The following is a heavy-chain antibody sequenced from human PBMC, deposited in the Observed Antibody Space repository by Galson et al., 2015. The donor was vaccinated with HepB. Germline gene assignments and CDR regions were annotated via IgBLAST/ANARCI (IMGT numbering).Heavy chain of an antibody. Sequence: SLRLSCAASGFTFDDYAMHWVRQAPGKGLEWVSAISGSGGITYYADSVKGRFTISRDNSKNTLYLQMNSLRAEDTAVYYCAKDRGGHCGGDCYSSFDPWGQGTLVTVSS. J-gene: IGHJ5*02. CDR1: GFTFDDYA. CDR2: ISGSGGIT. D-gene: IGHD2-21*02. V-gene: IGHV3-23*01. CDR3: AKDRGGHCGGDCYSSFDP.